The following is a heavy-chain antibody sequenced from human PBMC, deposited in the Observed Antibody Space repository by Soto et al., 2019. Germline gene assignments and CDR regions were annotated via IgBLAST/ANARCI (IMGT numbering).Heavy chain of an antibody. CDR3: ATYNSSWTRYDY. J-gene: IGHJ4*02. Sequence: EVQLLESGGTLVQPGGSLRLSCAASGFTFSSYAMSWVRQAPGKGLEWVSTISVSGGSTYYADSVKGRFTISRDNSKSTLYLQMNSLRPEDTAVYYCATYNSSWTRYDYWGQGTLVTVSS. V-gene: IGHV3-23*01. D-gene: IGHD6-13*01. CDR1: GFTFSSYA. CDR2: ISVSGGST.